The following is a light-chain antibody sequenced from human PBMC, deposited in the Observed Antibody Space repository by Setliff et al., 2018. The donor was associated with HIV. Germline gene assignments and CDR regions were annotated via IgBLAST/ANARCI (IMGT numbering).Light chain of an antibody. CDR3: SSYRGGSTLFV. V-gene: IGLV2-14*01. J-gene: IGLJ1*01. Sequence: QSALAQPASVSGSPGQSITISCTGTRSDVGAYNYVSWYQQHPDKAPKLLIYEVTNRPSGVSNRFSASKSGTTASLTISGLQAEDEAVYFCSSYRGGSTLFVLGPGTKVTVL. CDR1: RSDVGAYNY. CDR2: EVT.